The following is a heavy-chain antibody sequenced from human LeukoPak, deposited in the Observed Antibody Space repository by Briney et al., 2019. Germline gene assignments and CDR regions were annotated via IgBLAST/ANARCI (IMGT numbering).Heavy chain of an antibody. J-gene: IGHJ6*02. CDR3: ARTRPHITMIVVVTYYGMDV. Sequence: ASVKVSCKESGYTFTSYGISWVRQAPGQGLEWMGWISAYNGNTNYAQKLQGRVTMTTDTSTSTAYMELRSLRSDDTAVYYCARTRPHITMIVVVTYYGMDVWGQGTTVTVSS. CDR1: GYTFTSYG. V-gene: IGHV1-18*01. CDR2: ISAYNGNT. D-gene: IGHD3-22*01.